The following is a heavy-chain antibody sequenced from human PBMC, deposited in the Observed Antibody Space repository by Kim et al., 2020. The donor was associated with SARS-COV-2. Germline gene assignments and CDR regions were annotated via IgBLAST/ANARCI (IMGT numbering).Heavy chain of an antibody. Sequence: GGSLRLSCAASGFTFDDYAMAWVRQAPGKDLEWVAGITWNSGSIGYADSVKGRFAISRDNAKNSLYLQMNSLRTEDTALYYCAGWSYYGMDVWGQGTTVTVSS. CDR2: ITWNSGSI. V-gene: IGHV3-9*01. CDR3: AGWSYYGMDV. CDR1: GFTFDDYA. D-gene: IGHD6-19*01. J-gene: IGHJ6*02.